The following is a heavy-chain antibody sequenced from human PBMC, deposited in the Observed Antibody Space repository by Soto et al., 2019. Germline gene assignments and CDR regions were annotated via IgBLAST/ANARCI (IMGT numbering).Heavy chain of an antibody. CDR3: AKASLLLWFGSEDFAY. CDR2: ISYDGSNK. Sequence: QVQLVESGGGVVQPGRSLRLSCAASGFTFSSDGMHWVRQAPGKGLEWVAVISYDGSNKYYADSVKGRFTISRDNSKNTLYLQMNSLRAEDTAVYYCAKASLLLWFGSEDFAYWGQGTLVTVSS. J-gene: IGHJ4*02. CDR1: GFTFSSDG. V-gene: IGHV3-30*18. D-gene: IGHD3-10*01.